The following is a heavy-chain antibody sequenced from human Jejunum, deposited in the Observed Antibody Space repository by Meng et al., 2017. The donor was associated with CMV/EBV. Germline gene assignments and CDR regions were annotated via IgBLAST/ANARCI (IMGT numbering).Heavy chain of an antibody. CDR3: ARGGVPYGMDV. V-gene: IGHV3-30*02. D-gene: IGHD2-8*01. CDR1: GFTFTSYG. Sequence: SCAASGFTFTSYGMHWVRQAPGKGLEWVAFIPYQGSSKYYADSVKGRFTVSRDNAKNSLYLQMNSLRVEDTAVYYCARGGVPYGMDVWGQGTTVTVS. CDR2: IPYQGSSK. J-gene: IGHJ6*02.